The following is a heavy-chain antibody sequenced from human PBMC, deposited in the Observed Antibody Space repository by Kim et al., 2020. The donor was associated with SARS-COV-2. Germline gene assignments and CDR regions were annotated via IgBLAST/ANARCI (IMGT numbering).Heavy chain of an antibody. CDR2: ISYDGSNK. V-gene: IGHV3-30*04. CDR1: GFTFSSYA. D-gene: IGHD3-9*01. Sequence: GGSLRLSCAASGFTFSSYAMHWVRQAPGKGLEWVAVISYDGSNKYYADSVKGRFTISRDNSKNTLYLQMNSLRAEDTAVYYCARDPHVLRYLLYYYYYYGMDVWGQGTTVTVSS. CDR3: ARDPHVLRYLLYYYYYYGMDV. J-gene: IGHJ6*02.